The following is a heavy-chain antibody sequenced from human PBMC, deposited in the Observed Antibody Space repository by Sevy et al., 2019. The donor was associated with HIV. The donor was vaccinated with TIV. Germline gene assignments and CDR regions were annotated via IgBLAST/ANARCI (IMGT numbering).Heavy chain of an antibody. V-gene: IGHV3-23*01. CDR1: GFTFSSYA. J-gene: IGHJ1*01. Sequence: GGSLRLSSAASGFTFSSYAMSWVRQAPGKGLEWVSAISGSGGSTYYADSVKGRFTISRDNSKNTLYLQMNSLRAEDTAVYYCAKGIAAAGTGYFQHWGQGTLVTVSS. CDR2: ISGSGGST. CDR3: AKGIAAAGTGYFQH. D-gene: IGHD6-13*01.